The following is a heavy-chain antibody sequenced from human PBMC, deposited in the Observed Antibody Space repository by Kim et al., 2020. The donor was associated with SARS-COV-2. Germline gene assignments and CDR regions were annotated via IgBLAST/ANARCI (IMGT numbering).Heavy chain of an antibody. CDR2: IYYSGST. V-gene: IGHV4-61*01. CDR3: ARDGGSSGYYSDYYYGMDV. Sequence: SETLSLTCTVSGGSVSSGSYYWSWIRQPPGKGLEWIGYIYYSGSTNYNPSLKSRVTISVDTSKNQFSLKLSSVTAADTAVYYCARDGGSSGYYSDYYYGMDVWGQGTTVTVSS. J-gene: IGHJ6*02. CDR1: GGSVSSGSYY. D-gene: IGHD3-22*01.